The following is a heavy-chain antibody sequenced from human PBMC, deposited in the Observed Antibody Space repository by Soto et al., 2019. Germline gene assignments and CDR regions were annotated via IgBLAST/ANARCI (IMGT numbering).Heavy chain of an antibody. D-gene: IGHD3-3*01. CDR2: IHRSSSGE. Sequence: EVQLVESGGGLVQPGGSLKLSCAASGFTFSTHRMNWVRQAPGRGLEWVSYIHRSSSGEAYADSVRGRFTVSRDNAKNSLYLQMSSLRAEDTAVYYCVFDFWLVPTVWGKGTTVTVSS. CDR1: GFTFSTHR. J-gene: IGHJ6*04. CDR3: VFDFWLVPTV. V-gene: IGHV3-48*01.